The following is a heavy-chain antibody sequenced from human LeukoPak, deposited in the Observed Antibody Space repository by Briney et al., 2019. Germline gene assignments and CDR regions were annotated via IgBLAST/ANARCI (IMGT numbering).Heavy chain of an antibody. CDR2: INPHSGDT. CDR1: GYTFTGYY. J-gene: IGHJ4*02. Sequence: ASVKVSCKASGYTFTGYYMHWVRQAPGQGLEYMGWINPHSGDTNHAQNFQGRVTLTRDTSISTAYMELSSLRSDDSALYYCAGEYCSGGTCRQSFDYWGQGTLVTVPS. D-gene: IGHD2-15*01. CDR3: AGEYCSGGTCRQSFDY. V-gene: IGHV1-2*02.